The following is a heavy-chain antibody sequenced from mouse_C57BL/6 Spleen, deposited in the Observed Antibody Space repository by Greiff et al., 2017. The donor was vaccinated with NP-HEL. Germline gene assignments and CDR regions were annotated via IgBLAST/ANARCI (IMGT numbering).Heavy chain of an antibody. Sequence: EVQLQQSGPELVKPGASVKISCKASGYSFTDYNMNWVKQSNGKSLEWIGVINPNYGTTSYNQQLKGKATLTVDQSSSTAYMQLNSLSSEYSAVYSCARGKPPGTPYFDYWGQGTTLTVSS. V-gene: IGHV1-39*01. D-gene: IGHD4-1*01. CDR2: INPNYGTT. CDR3: ARGKPPGTPYFDY. CDR1: GYSFTDYN. J-gene: IGHJ2*01.